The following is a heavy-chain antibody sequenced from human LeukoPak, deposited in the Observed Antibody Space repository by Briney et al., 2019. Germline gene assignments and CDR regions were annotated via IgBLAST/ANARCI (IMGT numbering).Heavy chain of an antibody. J-gene: IGHJ4*02. CDR2: ISGSGGST. CDR1: GFTFSSYA. D-gene: IGHD2-8*02. CDR3: AKKSGVWLSYFDY. Sequence: GASLRLSCAASGFTFSSYAMSWVRQPPGKGLEWVSAISGSGGSTYYADSVKGRFTISRDNSKNTLYLQMNSMRAEDTAVYYCAKKSGVWLSYFDYWGQGTLVTVSS. V-gene: IGHV3-23*01.